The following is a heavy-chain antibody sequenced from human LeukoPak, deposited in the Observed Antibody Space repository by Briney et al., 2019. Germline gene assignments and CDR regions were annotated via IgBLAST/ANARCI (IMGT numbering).Heavy chain of an antibody. CDR3: ARLKPYCPGGSCYGTMDYFDY. Sequence: HPGGSLRLSCAASGFTVSSNYMSWVRQTPGRGLEWLSIIYSGGDTYYPDSLKGRFTIFRDNSKNTLYLQMNSLRAEDTAVDYCARLKPYCPGGSCYGTMDYFDYWGQGTLVTVSS. J-gene: IGHJ4*02. CDR2: IYSGGDT. D-gene: IGHD2-15*01. CDR1: GFTVSSNY. V-gene: IGHV3-66*04.